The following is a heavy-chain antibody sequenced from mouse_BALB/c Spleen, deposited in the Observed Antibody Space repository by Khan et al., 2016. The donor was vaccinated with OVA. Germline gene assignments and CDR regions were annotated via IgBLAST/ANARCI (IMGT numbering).Heavy chain of an antibody. D-gene: IGHD2-10*02. CDR1: GYIFTSYW. CDR3: ARGGYDNHAMDY. CDR2: IYPVTGSP. Sequence: QVQLKESGAELVRPGASVKLSCKASGYIFTSYWIHWVNQRSGQGLQWIARIYPVTGSPYYNEKFKGKASLTADTSSSTAYMQLSSIKSEDAAVYCCARGGYDNHAMDYWGQGTSVTGSS. J-gene: IGHJ4*01. V-gene: IGHV1-76*01.